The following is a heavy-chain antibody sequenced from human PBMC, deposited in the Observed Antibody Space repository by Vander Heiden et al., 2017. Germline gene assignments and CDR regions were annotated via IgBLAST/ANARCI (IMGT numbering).Heavy chain of an antibody. V-gene: IGHV2-5*01. Sequence: QITLQESGPPLVTPTQTLTLTCTFPGFSLRTSGLGGGWNRQPPGEDLEWLALIYWNDDKRYSPSLKSRLTISKDTSKHQVVLTMTNMDPVDTATYFCAHRETVFWSGFHYFDYWGQGTLVTVSS. D-gene: IGHD3-3*01. CDR2: IYWNDDK. J-gene: IGHJ4*02. CDR3: AHRETVFWSGFHYFDY. CDR1: GFSLRTSGLG.